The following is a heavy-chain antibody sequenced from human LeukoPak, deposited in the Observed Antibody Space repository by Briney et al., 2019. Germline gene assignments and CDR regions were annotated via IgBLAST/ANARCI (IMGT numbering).Heavy chain of an antibody. CDR1: TYSISSGYH. J-gene: IGHJ4*02. V-gene: IGHV4-38-2*01. CDR3: ARVDWTFDY. D-gene: IGHD3/OR15-3a*01. CDR2: IYRSGST. Sequence: SETLSLTCAVSTYSISSGYHWGWIRQPPRKGLEWIGNIYRSGSTYYNASLKSRVTISVDTSKNQFSLKLSSVTAADTAVYYCARVDWTFDYWGPGTLVTVSS.